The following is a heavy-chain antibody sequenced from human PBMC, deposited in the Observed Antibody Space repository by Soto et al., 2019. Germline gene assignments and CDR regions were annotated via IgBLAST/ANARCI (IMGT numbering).Heavy chain of an antibody. CDR1: GFTFTRYS. CDR3: ARDRALLHTTSRGCFDY. D-gene: IGHD2-2*01. J-gene: IGHJ4*02. V-gene: IGHV3-21*06. Sequence: PGGSLRLSCAASGFTFTRYSMNWVRQAPGKGLEWVSSISSTTHYIYYADSMRGRFTISRDNAKNAVYLEMNSLRAEDTALYFCARDRALLHTTSRGCFDYGGLGTLVTVSS. CDR2: ISSTTHYI.